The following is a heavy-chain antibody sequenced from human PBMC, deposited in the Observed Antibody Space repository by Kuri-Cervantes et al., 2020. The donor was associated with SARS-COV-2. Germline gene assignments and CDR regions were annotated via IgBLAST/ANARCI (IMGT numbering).Heavy chain of an antibody. V-gene: IGHV3-21*01. Sequence: GGSLRLSCAASGFTFSSYSMNWVRQAPGKGLEWVSSISSSSSYIYYADSVKGRFTISRDNAKNSLYLQMNSLRAEDTAVYYCAKEASRGYSYGWVYYYYGMDVWGQGTTVTVSS. CDR2: ISSSSSYI. CDR1: GFTFSSYS. J-gene: IGHJ6*02. D-gene: IGHD5-18*01. CDR3: AKEASRGYSYGWVYYYYGMDV.